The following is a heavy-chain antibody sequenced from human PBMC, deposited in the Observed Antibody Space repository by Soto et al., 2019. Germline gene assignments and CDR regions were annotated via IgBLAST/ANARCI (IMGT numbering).Heavy chain of an antibody. CDR3: ARGELLWFGELLR. V-gene: IGHV1-8*01. CDR2: MNPNSGDT. CDR1: GYTFTSYE. D-gene: IGHD3-10*01. Sequence: QVQLVQSGAEVKEPGASVLVSCKASGYTFTSYEINWVRQATGQGLEWMGWMNPNSGDTGYPQKFQGRVTITRNTSISTAYTALRSLRSEDTAVYYCARGELLWFGELLRWGQGTLVTVSS. J-gene: IGHJ4*02.